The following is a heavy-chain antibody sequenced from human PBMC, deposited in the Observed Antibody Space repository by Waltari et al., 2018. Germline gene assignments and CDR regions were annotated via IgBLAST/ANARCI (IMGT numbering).Heavy chain of an antibody. D-gene: IGHD6-19*01. CDR1: GFSVSSTY. Sequence: EVQLVESGGGLIQPGGSLRLSCAASGFSVSSTYMSWVRQAPGKGREWVSVIYTSGSTDYADSVKGRFTISRDDSKNTLFLQMNNLRAEDTAVYYCARDRKYYSSGWSVIFDYWGQGTLVTVSS. V-gene: IGHV3-53*01. J-gene: IGHJ4*02. CDR2: IYTSGST. CDR3: ARDRKYYSSGWSVIFDY.